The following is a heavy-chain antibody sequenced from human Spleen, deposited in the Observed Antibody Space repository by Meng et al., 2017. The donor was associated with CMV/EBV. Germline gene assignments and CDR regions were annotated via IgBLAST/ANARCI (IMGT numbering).Heavy chain of an antibody. J-gene: IGHJ6*02. CDR1: GGSISSSPHY. CDR2: VYYNGNT. CDR3: AKIFPSDYYKYAMDV. V-gene: IGHV4-39*07. D-gene: IGHD3-3*01. Sequence: SETLSLTCTVSGGSISSSPHYWGWVRQSPGKGLECIGSVYYNGNTYYKPSLKSRVTVSLDTSKNQFSLKLRSVTAADTAVYYCAKIFPSDYYKYAMDVWGQGTTVTVSS.